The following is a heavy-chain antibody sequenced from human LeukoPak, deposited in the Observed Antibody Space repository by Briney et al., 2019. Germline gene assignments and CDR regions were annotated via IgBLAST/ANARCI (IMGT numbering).Heavy chain of an antibody. CDR2: ISAYNGNT. CDR3: ARSGRGGYVTATTYFDY. J-gene: IGHJ4*02. D-gene: IGHD4-17*01. CDR1: GYTFTSYG. V-gene: IGHV1-18*01. Sequence: ASVKVSCKASGYTFTSYGISWVRQAPGQGLEWMGWISAYNGNTNYAQKLQGRVTMTTDTSTSTAYMELRSLRSDDTAVYYCARSGRGGYVTATTYFDYWGQGTLVTVSS.